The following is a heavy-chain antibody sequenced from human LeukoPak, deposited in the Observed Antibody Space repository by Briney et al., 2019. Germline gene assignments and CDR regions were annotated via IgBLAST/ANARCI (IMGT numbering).Heavy chain of an antibody. V-gene: IGHV3-23*01. CDR1: GFTFSSYA. J-gene: IGHJ4*02. Sequence: HPGGSLRLSCAASGFTFSSYAMSWVRQAPGKGLEWVSAISGSGGSSYYADSVKGRFTISRDNSKNTLYLQMNSLRAEDTAVYYCAKGPSYYYEIYYFDYWGQGTLVTVSS. CDR3: AKGPSYYYEIYYFDY. CDR2: ISGSGGSS. D-gene: IGHD3-10*01.